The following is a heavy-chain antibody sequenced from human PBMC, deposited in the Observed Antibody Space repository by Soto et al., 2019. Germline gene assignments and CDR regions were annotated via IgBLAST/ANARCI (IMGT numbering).Heavy chain of an antibody. V-gene: IGHV3-74*01. CDR1: GFTFSSYW. D-gene: IGHD4-17*01. CDR3: ARESDGANSL. CDR2: INGDGSST. J-gene: IGHJ4*02. Sequence: EVQLVESGGGLVQPGGSLRLSCAASGFTFSSYWMHWVRQAPGKGLVWVSRINGDGSSTGYADSVKGRFTISRDNAKNTLYLQMNSLRVEDTAVHYCARESDGANSLWGQGTLVTVSS.